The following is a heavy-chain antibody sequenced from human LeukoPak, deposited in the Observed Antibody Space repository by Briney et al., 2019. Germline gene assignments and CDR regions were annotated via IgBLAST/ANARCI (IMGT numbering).Heavy chain of an antibody. Sequence: GGSLRLSCAASGFIFGNAWMSWVRQAPGKGLEWVGRIKSKTDGGTTDYAAPVKGRFTISRDDPKNTLYLQMNSLKTEDTAVYYCATDIVVVPAAHDYWGQGTLATVPS. CDR2: IKSKTDGGTT. V-gene: IGHV3-15*01. CDR1: GFIFGNAW. CDR3: ATDIVVVPAAHDY. J-gene: IGHJ4*02. D-gene: IGHD2-2*01.